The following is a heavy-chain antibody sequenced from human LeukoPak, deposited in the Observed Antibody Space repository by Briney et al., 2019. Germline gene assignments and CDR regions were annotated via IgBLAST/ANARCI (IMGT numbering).Heavy chain of an antibody. CDR3: AKDWAGCSSTSCYKETDY. Sequence: SGGSLRLSCAASGFTFSFYGMHWVRQAPGKGLEWVAFIRYDGSNKYYADSVKGRFTISRDNSKNTLYLQMNSLRAEDTAVYYCAKDWAGCSSTSCYKETDYWGQGTLVTVSS. CDR2: IRYDGSNK. CDR1: GFTFSFYG. V-gene: IGHV3-30*02. D-gene: IGHD2-2*02. J-gene: IGHJ4*02.